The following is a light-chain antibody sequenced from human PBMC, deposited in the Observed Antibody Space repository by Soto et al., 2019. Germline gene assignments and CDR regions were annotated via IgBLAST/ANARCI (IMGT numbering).Light chain of an antibody. V-gene: IGKV1-12*01. Sequence: DIQMTQSPSSVSASVGDRVTITCRASQGIRSWLAWYQQKPGKAPKLLIYAASSLQSGVPSRFSGSGSGTDFTLTISTLQPEDFATYYCQQANSFPPFTFGPGTKVDIK. CDR1: QGIRSW. J-gene: IGKJ3*01. CDR2: AAS. CDR3: QQANSFPPFT.